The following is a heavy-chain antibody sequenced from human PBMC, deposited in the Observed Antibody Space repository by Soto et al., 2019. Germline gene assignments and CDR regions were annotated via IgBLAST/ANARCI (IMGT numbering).Heavy chain of an antibody. J-gene: IGHJ3*02. CDR2: INPNSGGT. CDR1: GNTFTGYY. D-gene: IGHD6-13*01. V-gene: IGHV1-2*04. Sequence: GASVKVSCKASGNTFTGYYMHWVRQAPGQGLEWMGWINPNSGGTNYAQKFQGWVTMTRDTSISTAYMELSRLRSDDTAVYYCARDSAAAGNDAFDIWGQGTMVTVSS. CDR3: ARDSAAAGNDAFDI.